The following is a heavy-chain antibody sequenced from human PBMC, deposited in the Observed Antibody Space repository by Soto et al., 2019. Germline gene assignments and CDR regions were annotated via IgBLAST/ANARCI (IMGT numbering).Heavy chain of an antibody. Sequence: GGSLRLSCAASGFTFSSYGMHWVRQAPGKGLEWVAVIWYDGRNKYYADSVKGRFTISRDNSKNTLYLQMNSLRAEDTAVYYCARDLNSGYAYYYYGMDVWGQGTTVTVSS. J-gene: IGHJ6*02. CDR1: GFTFSSYG. V-gene: IGHV3-33*01. CDR2: IWYDGRNK. D-gene: IGHD5-12*01. CDR3: ARDLNSGYAYYYYGMDV.